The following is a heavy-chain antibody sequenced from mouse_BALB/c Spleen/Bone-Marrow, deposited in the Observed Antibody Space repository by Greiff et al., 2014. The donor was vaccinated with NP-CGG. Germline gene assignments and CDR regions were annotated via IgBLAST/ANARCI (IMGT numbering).Heavy chain of an antibody. V-gene: IGHV14-3*02. CDR3: APYYYGSSQFAY. Sequence: DVQLVESGAELVKPGASVKLSCTASGFNIKDTYMHWVKQRPEQGLEWIGRIDPANGNTKYDPKFQGKATITADTSSNTAYLQLSSLTSEDTAVYYCAPYYYGSSQFAYWGQGTLVTVSA. CDR2: IDPANGNT. CDR1: GFNIKDTY. D-gene: IGHD1-1*01. J-gene: IGHJ3*01.